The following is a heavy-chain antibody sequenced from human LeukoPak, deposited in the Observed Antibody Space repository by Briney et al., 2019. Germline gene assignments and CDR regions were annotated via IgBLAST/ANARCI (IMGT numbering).Heavy chain of an antibody. Sequence: PWGTLRLSCAPDGFTFSNDCMKWIRQAAWMGIEWVSYISSSGSTIYYAGSVKGRFTISRDNAKNSLYLQMNSLRAEDTAVYYCARDLSLIFGVVISPGVYGMDVWGQGTTVTVSS. D-gene: IGHD3-3*01. CDR1: GFTFSNDC. V-gene: IGHV3-11*01. J-gene: IGHJ6*02. CDR3: ARDLSLIFGVVISPGVYGMDV. CDR2: ISSSGSTI.